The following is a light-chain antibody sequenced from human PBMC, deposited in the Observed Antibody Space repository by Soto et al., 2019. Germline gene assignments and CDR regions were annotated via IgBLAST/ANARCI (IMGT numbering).Light chain of an antibody. V-gene: IGKV3D-15*01. CDR2: GAY. Sequence: EVVMTQSPATLSVSPGERATLSCRASQTISTNFAWYQQKPGQAPRLLIYGAYTRDADIPDRFSGSGSGTDFTITIGRLEPEDLAVYYCQQYDRSPRTFGQGTKVDIK. CDR3: QQYDRSPRT. CDR1: QTISTN. J-gene: IGKJ1*01.